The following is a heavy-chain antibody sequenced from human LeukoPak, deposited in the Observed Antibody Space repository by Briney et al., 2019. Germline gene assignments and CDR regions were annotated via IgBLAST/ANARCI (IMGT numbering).Heavy chain of an antibody. Sequence: AGGSLRLSCAASGFTFSSYDMHWVRQATGKGLEWVSAIGTAGDTYYPGSVKGRFTISRENAKNSLYLQMNSLRAGDTAVYYCARGGQQLWEFDCWGQGTLVTVSS. CDR3: ARGGQQLWEFDC. V-gene: IGHV3-13*01. J-gene: IGHJ4*02. D-gene: IGHD6-13*01. CDR2: IGTAGDT. CDR1: GFTFSSYD.